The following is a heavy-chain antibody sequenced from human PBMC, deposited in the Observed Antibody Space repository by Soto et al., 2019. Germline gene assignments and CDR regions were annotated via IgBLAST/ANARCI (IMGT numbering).Heavy chain of an antibody. J-gene: IGHJ6*03. CDR2: IYDSVTT. CDR3: AITADV. V-gene: IGHV4-59*08. CDR1: GGYISGHF. Sequence: SQTLPLPWTVAGGYISGHFWSWIRQPPGKRLEWIGYIYDSVTTSYNPSLKSRVTISVDTSKRQFSLKLNSVSAADTAVYYCAITADVWGKGTTVTVS.